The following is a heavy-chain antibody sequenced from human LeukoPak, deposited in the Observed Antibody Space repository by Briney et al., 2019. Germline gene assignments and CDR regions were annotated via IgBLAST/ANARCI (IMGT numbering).Heavy chain of an antibody. CDR1: GYTFTTYY. D-gene: IGHD1-26*01. J-gene: IGHJ4*02. Sequence: ASVXXXXXXSGYTFTTYYIXWVRQAPGQGLEXMGIINHSGGSTSYAQKFQGRVTMTRDTSTSTVYMELSSLRSEDTAVYYCARRGVGATPHFDYWGQGTLVTVSS. CDR2: INHSGGST. CDR3: ARRGVGATPHFDY. V-gene: IGHV1-46*01.